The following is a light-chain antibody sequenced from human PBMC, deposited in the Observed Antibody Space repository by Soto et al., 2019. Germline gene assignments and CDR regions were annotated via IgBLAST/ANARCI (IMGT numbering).Light chain of an antibody. V-gene: IGKV3-20*01. CDR2: GAS. J-gene: IGKJ5*01. Sequence: EILLTQSPGTLSLSPGERATLSCRASQSVSSSYLAWYQQKPGQAPRLLIYGASSRATGIPDRFSGSGSGTDFTLTISRLEPEDFAVYYCQQFDTSPPSTFGQGTRLEIK. CDR1: QSVSSSY. CDR3: QQFDTSPPST.